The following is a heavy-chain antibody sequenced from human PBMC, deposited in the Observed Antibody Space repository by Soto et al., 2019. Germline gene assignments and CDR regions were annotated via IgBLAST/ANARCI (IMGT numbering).Heavy chain of an antibody. J-gene: IGHJ6*02. CDR1: GYSFTSYW. CDR2: IDPSDSYT. V-gene: IGHV5-10-1*01. D-gene: IGHD4-17*01. CDR3: ARGQGTTVVTRNYYGMDV. Sequence: GESLKISCKGSGYSFTSYWISWVRQMPGKGLEWMGRIDPSDSYTNYSPSFQGHVTISADKSISTAYLQWSSLKASDTAMYYCARGQGTTVVTRNYYGMDVWGQGTTVTVSS.